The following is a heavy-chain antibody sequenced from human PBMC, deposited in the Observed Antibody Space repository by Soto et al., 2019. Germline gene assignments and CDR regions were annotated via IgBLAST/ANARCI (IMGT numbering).Heavy chain of an antibody. D-gene: IGHD4-17*01. Sequence: EVQLVESGGGLVQPGGSLRLSCAASSFTFSNFWMSWVRQAPGKGLEWVASIKQDGSDKYYVDSVKGRFIISRDNAKNSLSLQMNSLRAKDTAVYFCTTNTVTKVDDYWGQGTLVTVSS. V-gene: IGHV3-7*03. CDR3: TTNTVTKVDDY. J-gene: IGHJ4*02. CDR1: SFTFSNFW. CDR2: IKQDGSDK.